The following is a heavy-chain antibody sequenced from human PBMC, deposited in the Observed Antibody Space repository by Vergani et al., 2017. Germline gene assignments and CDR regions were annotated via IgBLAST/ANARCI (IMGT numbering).Heavy chain of an antibody. CDR1: GFTFGYYA. CDR2: IRSKAYGQAT. Sequence: EVQLVESGGHLVQPGGSLRLSCTASGFTFGYYAMDWFRQAPGQGLEWVGGIRSKAYGQATIYAASVKGRFTISRDDSKSIAYLQMNNLQTEDTAMYYCVRDQVTMLRGSDALDIWGQGTMVTVSS. CDR3: VRDQVTMLRGSDALDI. J-gene: IGHJ3*02. V-gene: IGHV3-49*03. D-gene: IGHD3-10*01.